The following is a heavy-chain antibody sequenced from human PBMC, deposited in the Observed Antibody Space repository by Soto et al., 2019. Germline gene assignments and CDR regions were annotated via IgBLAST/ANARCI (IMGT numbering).Heavy chain of an antibody. Sequence: GESLISCKGSGYSFTSYWIGWVRQMPGKGLEWMGIIYPGDSDTRYSPSFQGQVTISADKSISTAYLQWSSLKASDTAMYYCARRGPGYCSSTSCDGGADYWGQGTLVTVSS. CDR1: GYSFTSYW. J-gene: IGHJ4*02. CDR3: ARRGPGYCSSTSCDGGADY. V-gene: IGHV5-51*01. D-gene: IGHD2-2*01. CDR2: IYPGDSDT.